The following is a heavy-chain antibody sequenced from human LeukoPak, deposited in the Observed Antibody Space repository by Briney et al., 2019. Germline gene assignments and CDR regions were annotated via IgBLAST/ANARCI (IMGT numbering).Heavy chain of an antibody. V-gene: IGHV4-38-2*02. J-gene: IGHJ4*02. D-gene: IGHD6-13*01. CDR1: GYSISSAYY. Sequence: SETLSLTCSVSGYSISSAYYWGWIRQPPGKGLEWIGTMYHSGSTNYNPSLKSRVTISVDTSKNQFSLKLSSVTAADTAVYYCARHGIAVVGTGFDYWGQGTLVTVSS. CDR3: ARHGIAVVGTGFDY. CDR2: MYHSGST.